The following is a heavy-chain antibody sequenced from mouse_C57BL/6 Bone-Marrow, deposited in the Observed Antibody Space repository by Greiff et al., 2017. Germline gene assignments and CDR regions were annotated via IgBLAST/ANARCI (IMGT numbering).Heavy chain of an antibody. V-gene: IGHV5-17*01. Sequence: EVKLMESGGGLVKPGGSLKLSCAASGFTFSDYGMHWVRQAPEKGLEWVAYISSGSGTIYYADKVKGRFTISRDNAKNTLFLQMTSLRSEDTAMYYCARDDGPFGVWGTGTTVTVSS. D-gene: IGHD2-3*01. J-gene: IGHJ1*03. CDR1: GFTFSDYG. CDR3: ARDDGPFGV. CDR2: ISSGSGTI.